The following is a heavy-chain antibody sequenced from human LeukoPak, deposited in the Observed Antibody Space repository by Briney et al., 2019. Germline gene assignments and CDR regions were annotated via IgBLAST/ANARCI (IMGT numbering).Heavy chain of an antibody. V-gene: IGHV4-30-4*01. CDR2: IYYSGST. D-gene: IGHD4-17*01. CDR1: GGSISSGDYY. J-gene: IGHJ4*02. CDR3: ARGRGHDYGDYFDY. Sequence: SETLSLTCTVSGGSISSGDYYWSWIRQPPGKGLEWIGYIYYSGSTYYNLSLKSRVTISVDTSKNQFSLKLSSVTAADTAVYYCARGRGHDYGDYFDYWGQGTLVTVSS.